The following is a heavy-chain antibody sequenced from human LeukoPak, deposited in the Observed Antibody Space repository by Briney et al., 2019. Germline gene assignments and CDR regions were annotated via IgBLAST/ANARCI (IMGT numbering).Heavy chain of an antibody. V-gene: IGHV3-7*03. CDR2: LNLDGSDK. J-gene: IGHJ4*02. CDR1: GFTFSESW. CDR3: AKSGDGNHNEYFDY. Sequence: GGSLRLSCVVSGFTFSESWMSWVRQAPGKGLGWVASLNLDGSDKYYVDSVKGRFTISRDNAKNSLYLQMDSLRVEDTAVYYCAKSGDGNHNEYFDYWGQGTLVTVSS. D-gene: IGHD4-23*01.